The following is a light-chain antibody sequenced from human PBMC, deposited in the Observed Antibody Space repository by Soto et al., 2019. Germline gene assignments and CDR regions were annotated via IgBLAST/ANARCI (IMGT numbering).Light chain of an antibody. CDR1: QRMSGW. CDR3: QQYYSYPRT. CDR2: AAS. V-gene: IGKV1-5*01. J-gene: IGKJ1*01. Sequence: DIQMTQSPSTLSASVGDTVTITCRASQRMSGWLAWHQQKPGKAPKLLIYAASTLQSGVPSRFSGSGSGTDFTLTISCLQSADFATYYCQQYYSYPRTFGQGTKVDIK.